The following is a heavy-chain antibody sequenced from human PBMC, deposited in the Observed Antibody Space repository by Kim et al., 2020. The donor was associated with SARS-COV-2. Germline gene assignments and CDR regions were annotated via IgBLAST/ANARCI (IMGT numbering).Heavy chain of an antibody. Sequence: NPSLKSRVTISVDTSKNQFSLKLSSVTAADTAMYYCAGEAATFPFGPASYWGQGTLVTVSS. D-gene: IGHD3-10*01. V-gene: IGHV4-59*01. CDR3: AGEAATFPFGPASY. J-gene: IGHJ4*02.